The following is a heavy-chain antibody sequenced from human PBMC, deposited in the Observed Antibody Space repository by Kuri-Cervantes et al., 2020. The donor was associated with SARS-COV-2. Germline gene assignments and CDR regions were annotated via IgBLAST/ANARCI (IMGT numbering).Heavy chain of an antibody. J-gene: IGHJ6*02. V-gene: IGHV3-21*01. CDR2: ISSSSSYI. D-gene: IGHD3/OR15-3a*01. CDR1: GFSFSTYG. CDR3: ARDSEGKYDLWSGYQYYYFYGMDV. Sequence: GESLKISCAASGFSFSTYGMNWVRQAPGKGLEWVASISSSSSYIYYADSLRGRFTISRDNAKNSLYLQMSSLRAEDTAVYYCARDSEGKYDLWSGYQYYYFYGMDVWGQGTAVTVSS.